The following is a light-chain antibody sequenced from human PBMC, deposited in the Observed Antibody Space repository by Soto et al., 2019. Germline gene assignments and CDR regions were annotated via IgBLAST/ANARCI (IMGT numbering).Light chain of an antibody. V-gene: IGKV3-11*01. CDR2: DTS. CDR1: QSVGSY. CDR3: QQRSAWPT. J-gene: IGKJ4*01. Sequence: EIVLTQSPATLSLSPGERATLSCRASQSVGSYLGWYQQKPGQAPRLLIYDTSNRATGIPARFSGSGSGTDFTLTISSLELEDFAVYYCQQRSAWPTFGGGTKVEIK.